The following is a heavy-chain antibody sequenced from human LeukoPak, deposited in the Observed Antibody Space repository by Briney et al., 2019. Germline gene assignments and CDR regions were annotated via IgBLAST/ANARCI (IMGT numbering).Heavy chain of an antibody. CDR3: AREGRSFIAVAGSPDFDY. Sequence: ASVKVSCKASGGTFTSYGISWVRQASGQGLEWMGWISAYNGNTNYAQKLQGRVTMTTDTSTSTAYMELRSLRSDDTAVYYCAREGRSFIAVAGSPDFDYWGQGTLVTVSS. V-gene: IGHV1-18*01. J-gene: IGHJ4*02. CDR1: GGTFTSYG. D-gene: IGHD6-19*01. CDR2: ISAYNGNT.